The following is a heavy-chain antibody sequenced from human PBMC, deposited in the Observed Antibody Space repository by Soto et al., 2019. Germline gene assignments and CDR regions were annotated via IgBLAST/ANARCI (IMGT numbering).Heavy chain of an antibody. J-gene: IGHJ4*02. CDR2: IIPILGVA. CDR1: GYTFTSYD. Sequence: SVKVSCKASGYTFTSYDINWVRQAPGQGLEWMGRIIPILGVANYAQKFQGRVTITADKSTSTAYMELSSLRSEDTAVYYCARESSGYSYGYGYWGQGTLVTVSS. D-gene: IGHD5-18*01. V-gene: IGHV1-69*04. CDR3: ARESSGYSYGYGY.